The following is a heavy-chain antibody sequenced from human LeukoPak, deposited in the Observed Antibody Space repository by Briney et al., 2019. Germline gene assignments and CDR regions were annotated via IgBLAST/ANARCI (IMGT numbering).Heavy chain of an antibody. V-gene: IGHV4-39*07. J-gene: IGHJ6*03. Sequence: SETLSLTCTVSGGSISSSSYYWGWIRQPPGKGLEWIGSIYYSGSTNYNPSLKSRVTISVDTSKNQFSLKLSSVTAADTAVYYCARDPPRYSGSEGYYYYYMDVWGKGTTVTVSS. CDR2: IYYSGST. CDR3: ARDPPRYSGSEGYYYYYMDV. D-gene: IGHD5-12*01. CDR1: GGSISSSSYY.